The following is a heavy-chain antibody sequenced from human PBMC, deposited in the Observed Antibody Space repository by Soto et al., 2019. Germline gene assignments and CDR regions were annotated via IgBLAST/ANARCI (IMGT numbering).Heavy chain of an antibody. CDR3: ARVSIVVVPAANSYYYMDV. J-gene: IGHJ6*03. V-gene: IGHV4-59*11. D-gene: IGHD2-2*01. CDR2: IYYSGST. CDR1: GGSISGLY. Sequence: SETLSLTCSVSGGSISGLYWSWVRQPPGKGLEWIGWIYYSGSTNYNPSLKSRVTISVDTSKNQFALKLSSVTAADTAVYYCARVSIVVVPAANSYYYMDVCGKGTTVTVSS.